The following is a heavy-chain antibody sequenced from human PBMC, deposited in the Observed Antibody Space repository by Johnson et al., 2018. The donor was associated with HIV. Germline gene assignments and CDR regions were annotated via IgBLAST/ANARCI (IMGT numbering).Heavy chain of an antibody. CDR3: AKDGALGWELDPDAFDI. CDR2: ISYDGGNK. CDR1: RFTFSSYG. D-gene: IGHD1-26*01. Sequence: QMLLVESGGGVVQPGRSLRLSCAASRFTFSSYGMHWVRQAPGKGLEWVAVISYDGGNKYYADSVKGRFTISRDNSKNTLYLQMNSLRAEDTAVYYCAKDGALGWELDPDAFDIWGQGKMVTVSS. V-gene: IGHV3-30*18. J-gene: IGHJ3*02.